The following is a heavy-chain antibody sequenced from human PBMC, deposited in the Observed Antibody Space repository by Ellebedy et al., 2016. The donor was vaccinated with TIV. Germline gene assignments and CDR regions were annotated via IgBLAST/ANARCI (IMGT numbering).Heavy chain of an antibody. CDR1: GGSISSDDYY. CDR2: VYYSGST. Sequence: MPSETLSLTCTVSGGSISSDDYYWGWIRQPPGKGLEWIGCVYYSGSTYYNASLRSRVTISVETSKNQVSLKLNSVTAADTAVYYCARVGTSGSYSGGAFDYWGQGTLVTVSS. CDR3: ARVGTSGSYSGGAFDY. V-gene: IGHV4-39*07. J-gene: IGHJ4*02. D-gene: IGHD1-26*01.